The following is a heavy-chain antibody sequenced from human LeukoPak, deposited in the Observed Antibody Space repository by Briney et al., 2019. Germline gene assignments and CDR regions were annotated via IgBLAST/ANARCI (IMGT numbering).Heavy chain of an antibody. Sequence: PGGSLRLSCAASQFTFSIYAMSWVRQAPGKGREWGSAISGRGGITLYADSVKGRFTISRDNSKDTMYLQMNSLRAEDTALYYCAKAAVPSYSSGGQYFDYWGQGTLVTVSS. V-gene: IGHV3-23*01. CDR2: ISGRGGIT. CDR1: QFTFSIYA. CDR3: AKAAVPSYSSGGQYFDY. J-gene: IGHJ4*02. D-gene: IGHD6-19*01.